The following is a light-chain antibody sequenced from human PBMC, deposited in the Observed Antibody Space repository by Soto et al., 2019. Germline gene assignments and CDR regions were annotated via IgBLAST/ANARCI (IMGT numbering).Light chain of an antibody. J-gene: IGKJ1*01. CDR1: HSVCSSY. V-gene: IGKV3-20*01. Sequence: EIVLTQSPGTLSLSPGERATLSCRTIHSVCSSYLALYQQKPGQAPRLLIYGASSRATGIPDRFSGSGSGTDFTLTISRLEPEDFAVYYCQQYGSSRAFGQGTKVDIK. CDR2: GAS. CDR3: QQYGSSRA.